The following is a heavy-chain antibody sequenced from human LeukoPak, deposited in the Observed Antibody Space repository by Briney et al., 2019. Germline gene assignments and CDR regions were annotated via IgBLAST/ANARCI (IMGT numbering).Heavy chain of an antibody. CDR2: ISYDGSNK. CDR3: ARDRGGYSYGPFDY. J-gene: IGHJ4*02. Sequence: PGRSLRLSCAASGFTFSSYAMHWVRQAPGKGLEWVAVISYDGSNKYYADSVKGRFTISRDNSKNTLYLQTNSLRAEDTAVYYCARDRGGYSYGPFDYWGQGTLVTVSS. CDR1: GFTFSSYA. V-gene: IGHV3-30-3*01. D-gene: IGHD5-18*01.